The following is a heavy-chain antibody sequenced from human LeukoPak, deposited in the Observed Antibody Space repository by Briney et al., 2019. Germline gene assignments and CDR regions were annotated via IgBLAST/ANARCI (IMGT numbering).Heavy chain of an antibody. Sequence: GGSLRLSCAASGFTFSIYSMNWVRQAPGQGLEWVSYISSSSGTICYPDSVKGRFTISRDNAKNSLYLQMNSLRAEDTAVYYCARDTLLSGQFDYWGQGTLVTVSS. CDR3: ARDTLLSGQFDY. D-gene: IGHD3-10*01. CDR1: GFTFSIYS. CDR2: ISSSSGTI. V-gene: IGHV3-48*01. J-gene: IGHJ4*02.